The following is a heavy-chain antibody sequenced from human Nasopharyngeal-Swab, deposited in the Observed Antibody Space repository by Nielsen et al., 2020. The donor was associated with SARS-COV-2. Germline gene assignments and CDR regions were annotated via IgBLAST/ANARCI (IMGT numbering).Heavy chain of an antibody. CDR2: IYYSGST. V-gene: IGHV4-31*03. CDR1: GGSISSGGYY. Sequence: TLSLTCTVSGGSISSGGYYWSWSRQHPGKGLEWIGYIYYSGSTYYNPSLKSRVTISVDTSKNQFSLKLSSVTAADTAVYYCARAQSITMIIGAFDIWGQGTMVTVSS. J-gene: IGHJ3*02. CDR3: ARAQSITMIIGAFDI. D-gene: IGHD3-22*01.